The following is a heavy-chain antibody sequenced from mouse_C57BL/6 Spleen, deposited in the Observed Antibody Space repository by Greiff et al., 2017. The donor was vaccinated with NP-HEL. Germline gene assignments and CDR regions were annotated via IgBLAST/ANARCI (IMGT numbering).Heavy chain of an antibody. CDR1: GYTFTSYW. J-gene: IGHJ2*01. CDR2: IDPSDSET. V-gene: IGHV1-52*01. D-gene: IGHD1-1*01. CDR3: FLYYGSSPGY. Sequence: QVQLQQPGAELVRPGSSVKLSCKASGYTFTSYWMHWVKQRPIQGLEWIGNIDPSDSETHYNQKFKDKATLTVDKSSSTAYMQLSSLTSEDSAVYYGFLYYGSSPGYWGQGTTLTVSS.